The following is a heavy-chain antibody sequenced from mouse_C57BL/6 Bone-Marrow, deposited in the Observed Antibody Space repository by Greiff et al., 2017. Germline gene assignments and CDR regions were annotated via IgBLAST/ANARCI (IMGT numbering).Heavy chain of an antibody. CDR2: IDPENGDT. V-gene: IGHV14-4*01. J-gene: IGHJ3*01. D-gene: IGHD6-1*01. CDR1: GFNIKDDY. Sequence: VQLQQSGAELVRPGASVKLSCTASGFNIKDDYMHWVKQRPEQGLEWIGWIDPENGDTEYASKFQGKATITADTSSNTAYLQLSSLTSEDTAVYYCTTVPNLTWCAYWGQGTLVTVSA. CDR3: TTVPNLTWCAY.